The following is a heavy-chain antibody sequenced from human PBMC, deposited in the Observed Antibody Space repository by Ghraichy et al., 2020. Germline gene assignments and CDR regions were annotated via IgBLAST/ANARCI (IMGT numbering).Heavy chain of an antibody. CDR1: GGSFSGYY. V-gene: IGHV4-34*01. D-gene: IGHD1-26*01. Sequence: SETLSLTCAVYGGSFSGYYWSWIRQPPGKGLEWIGEINHSGSTNYNPSLKSRLTISVDTSKNQFSLKLSSVTAADTAVYYCARERWELRNFDYWGQGTLVPVSS. J-gene: IGHJ4*02. CDR3: ARERWELRNFDY. CDR2: INHSGST.